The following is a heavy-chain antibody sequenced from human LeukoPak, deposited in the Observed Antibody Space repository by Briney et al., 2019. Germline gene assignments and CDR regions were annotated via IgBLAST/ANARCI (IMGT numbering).Heavy chain of an antibody. CDR2: ISSIISYT. CDR1: GFAFSTYS. Sequence: GGSLRLSCAASGFAFSTYSMNWVRQAPGKGLEWVSSISSIISYTYYADSVKGRFTISRDNAKNSLYLQMNSLRAEDTAVYYCAREVGDGYEASFDYWGQGTLVTVSS. CDR3: AREVGDGYEASFDY. V-gene: IGHV3-21*01. D-gene: IGHD5-24*01. J-gene: IGHJ4*02.